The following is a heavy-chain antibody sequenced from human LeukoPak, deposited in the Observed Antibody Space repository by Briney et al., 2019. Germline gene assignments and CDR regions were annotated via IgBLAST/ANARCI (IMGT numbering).Heavy chain of an antibody. D-gene: IGHD3-22*01. CDR3: ARFPSDYYDSSGYYAPFDY. J-gene: IGHJ4*02. CDR2: IYPGDSDT. Sequence: AGESLKISCKGSGYSFTSYWIGWVRQMPGKGLEWMGIIYPGDSDTRYSPSFQGQVTISADKSISTAYLQWSSLKASDTAMYYCARFPSDYYDSSGYYAPFDYWGQGTLVTVSS. V-gene: IGHV5-51*01. CDR1: GYSFTSYW.